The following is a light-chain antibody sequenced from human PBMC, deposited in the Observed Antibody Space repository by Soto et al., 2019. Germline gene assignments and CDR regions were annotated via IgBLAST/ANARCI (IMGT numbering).Light chain of an antibody. J-gene: IGLJ1*01. V-gene: IGLV2-18*02. CDR1: SSDVGSYNR. Sequence: QSALTQPPSVSGSPGQSVTISFTGTSSDVGSYNRVSWYQQPPGTAPKLMLYEVSNRPSGVPDRFSGSKSGNTASLTISGLQAEDEGDYYCCSYTSSTHYVFGTGTKVTVL. CDR3: CSYTSSTHYV. CDR2: EVS.